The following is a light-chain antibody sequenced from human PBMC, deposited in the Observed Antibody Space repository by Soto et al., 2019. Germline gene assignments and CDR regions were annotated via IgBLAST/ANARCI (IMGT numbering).Light chain of an antibody. Sequence: QSALTQPASVSGSPGQSITISCTGTSSDVGGYNYVSWYQQHPGKAPKLMIYAVTDRPSGISSRFSGSKSGNTASLTISGLQAEGEADYYCYSFAGFNTQFGGGTKVTVL. V-gene: IGLV2-14*01. CDR2: AVT. CDR1: SSDVGGYNY. J-gene: IGLJ2*01. CDR3: YSFAGFNTQ.